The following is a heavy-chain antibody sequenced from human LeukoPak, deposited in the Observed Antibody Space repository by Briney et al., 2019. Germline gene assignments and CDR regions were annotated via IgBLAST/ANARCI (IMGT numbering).Heavy chain of an antibody. CDR3: ARLGDCSSTSCYSTLDC. J-gene: IGHJ4*02. D-gene: IGHD2-2*02. CDR1: GYSFTSYW. V-gene: IGHV5-51*01. CDR2: IYPGDSDT. Sequence: GESLKISCKGSGYSFTSYWIGWVRQMPGKGLEWMGIIYPGDSDTRYSPSFQGQVTISADKSISTAYLQWSSLKASDTAMYYCARLGDCSSTSCYSTLDCWGQGTLVTVSS.